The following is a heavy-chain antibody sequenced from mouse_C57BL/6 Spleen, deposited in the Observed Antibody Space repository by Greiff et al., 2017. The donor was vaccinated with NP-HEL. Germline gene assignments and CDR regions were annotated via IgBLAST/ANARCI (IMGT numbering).Heavy chain of an antibody. V-gene: IGHV14-4*01. D-gene: IGHD2-3*01. Sequence: EVQLQQSGAELVRPGASVKLSCTASGFNIKDDYMHWVKQRPEQGLEWIGWIDPENGDTEYASKFQGKATITADTSSNTAYRQLSSLTSEDTAVYYCTTSGYYRFAYWGQGTLVTVSA. CDR2: IDPENGDT. J-gene: IGHJ3*01. CDR3: TTSGYYRFAY. CDR1: GFNIKDDY.